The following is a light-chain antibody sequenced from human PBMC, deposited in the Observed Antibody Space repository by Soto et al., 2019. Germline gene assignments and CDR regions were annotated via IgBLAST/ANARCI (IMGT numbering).Light chain of an antibody. Sequence: EIVMTQSPATLSVSPGERATLSCRASQSVSSNLAWYQQKPGQGPRLLFYGASTRATGIPARFIGSGSGTDFTLTIISLQSEDFAVYYCQQSNSWPYTFGQGTKLGIK. CDR3: QQSNSWPYT. J-gene: IGKJ2*01. V-gene: IGKV3-15*01. CDR2: GAS. CDR1: QSVSSN.